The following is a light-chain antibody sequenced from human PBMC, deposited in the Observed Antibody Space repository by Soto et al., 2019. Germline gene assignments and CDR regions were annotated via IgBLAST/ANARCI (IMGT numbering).Light chain of an antibody. Sequence: DIQMTQSPSSLSASVGDRVTITCRASQSISSYLNSYQQKPGKAPKLLIYAACSLQSGVPSRFSGSGSGTDFTLTISSLQPEDFATYYCQQSYSTVWTFAQGTKV. J-gene: IGKJ1*01. CDR2: AAC. CDR1: QSISSY. V-gene: IGKV1-39*01. CDR3: QQSYSTVWT.